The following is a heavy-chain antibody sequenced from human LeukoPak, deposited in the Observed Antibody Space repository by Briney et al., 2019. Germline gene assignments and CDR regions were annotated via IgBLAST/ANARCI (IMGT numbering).Heavy chain of an antibody. CDR1: GYTFTSYG. CDR2: ISAYNGNT. CDR3: ARDLLARGIFAY. D-gene: IGHD3-16*01. Sequence: ASVKVSCKASGYTFTSYGISWGRQAPGQGLEWMGWISAYNGNTNYAQKLQGRVTMTTDTSTSTAYMELRSLRSDDTAVYYCARDLLARGIFAYWGQGTLVTVSS. V-gene: IGHV1-18*01. J-gene: IGHJ4*02.